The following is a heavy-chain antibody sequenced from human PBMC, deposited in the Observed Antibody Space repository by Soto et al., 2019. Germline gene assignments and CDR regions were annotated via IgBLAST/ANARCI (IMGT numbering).Heavy chain of an antibody. CDR3: AHRHYYDSSGYLFDY. J-gene: IGHJ4*02. CDR1: GFSLTTGGVG. V-gene: IGHV2-5*02. CDR2: IYWDDDT. Sequence: QITLKESGPTLVKPTQTLTLTCTFSGFSLTTGGVGVGWLRQPPGKALEWLALIYWDDDTRYSPSLKNRLTIARDTSKNQVVLTMTNMHPVDTATYYCAHRHYYDSSGYLFDYWGQGALVTVS. D-gene: IGHD3-22*01.